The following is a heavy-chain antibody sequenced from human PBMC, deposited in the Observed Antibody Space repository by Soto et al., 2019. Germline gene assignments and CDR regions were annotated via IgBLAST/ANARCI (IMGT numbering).Heavy chain of an antibody. CDR1: GYTFTSYG. CDR2: ISAYNGNT. CDR3: ARGLQQQFLAWFDP. V-gene: IGHV1-18*01. Sequence: ASVKVSCKASGYTFTSYGISWVRQAPGQGLEWMGWISAYNGNTDYAQKLQGRVTMTTDTSTSTAYMELRSLRSDDTAVYYCARGLQQQFLAWFDPWGQGTLVTVSS. D-gene: IGHD6-13*01. J-gene: IGHJ5*02.